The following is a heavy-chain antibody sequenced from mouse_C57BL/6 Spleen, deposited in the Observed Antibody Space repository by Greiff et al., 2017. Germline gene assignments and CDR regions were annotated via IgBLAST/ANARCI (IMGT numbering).Heavy chain of an antibody. V-gene: IGHV1-61*01. D-gene: IGHD4-1*01. Sequence: QVQLKQPGAELVRPGSSVKLSCKASGYTFTSYWMDWVKQRPGQGLEWIGNIYPSDSETHYNQKFKDKATLTVDKSSSTAYMQLSSLTSEDSAVYYCARGGTGSSYAMDYWGQGTSVTVSS. CDR3: ARGGTGSSYAMDY. J-gene: IGHJ4*01. CDR1: GYTFTSYW. CDR2: IYPSDSET.